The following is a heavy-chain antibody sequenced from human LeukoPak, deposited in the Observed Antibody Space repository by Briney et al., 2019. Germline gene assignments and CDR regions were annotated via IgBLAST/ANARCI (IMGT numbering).Heavy chain of an antibody. V-gene: IGHV3-23*01. D-gene: IGHD5-18*01. CDR1: VFTFSSYA. Sequence: PGGSLRLSCAASVFTFSSYAMSWVRQAPGKGLEWVSAISGSGGSTYYADSVKGRFTISRDNSKNTLYLQMNSLRAEDTAVYYCAKGSVVIQLWSNFHYWGQGTLVTVSS. J-gene: IGHJ4*02. CDR3: AKGSVVIQLWSNFHY. CDR2: ISGSGGST.